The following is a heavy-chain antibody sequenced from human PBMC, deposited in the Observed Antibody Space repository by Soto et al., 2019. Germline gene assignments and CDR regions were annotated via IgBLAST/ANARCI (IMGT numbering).Heavy chain of an antibody. CDR2: IYPGDSDT. CDR1: GYSFTSYW. CDR3: ARRYCSGGSCYSGQGDWFDP. D-gene: IGHD2-15*01. J-gene: IGHJ5*02. V-gene: IGHV5-51*01. Sequence: GESLKISCKGSGYSFTSYWIGWVRQMPGKGLEWMGIIYPGDSDTRYSPSFQGQVTTSADKSISTAYLQWSSLKASDTAMYYCARRYCSGGSCYSGQGDWFDPWGQGTLVTVSS.